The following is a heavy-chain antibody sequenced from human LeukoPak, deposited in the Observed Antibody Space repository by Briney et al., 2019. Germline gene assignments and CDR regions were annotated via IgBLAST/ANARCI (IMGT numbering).Heavy chain of an antibody. D-gene: IGHD2-8*01. CDR2: IIPIFGTA. CDR3: ASLRGDYCTNGVCPPEEAFDI. CDR1: GGTFSSCA. V-gene: IGHV1-69*13. J-gene: IGHJ3*02. Sequence: SVKVSCKASGGTFSSCAISWVRQAPGQGLEWMGGIIPIFGTANYAQKFQGRDTITADESTSTAYMELSHLRSEDSAVYCCASLRGDYCTNGVCPPEEAFDIWGQGTMVTVSS.